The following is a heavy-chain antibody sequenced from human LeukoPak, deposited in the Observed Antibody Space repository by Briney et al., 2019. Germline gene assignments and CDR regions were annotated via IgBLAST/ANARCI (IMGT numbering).Heavy chain of an antibody. J-gene: IGHJ4*02. V-gene: IGHV1-58*01. D-gene: IGHD3-10*01. CDR2: IVVGSGYT. Sequence: ASVKVSCKASRFTFSSPTVQWVRQARGQRLEWIGWIVVGSGYTNYAQKFQEGVTFTGDMSTGTVYMELSSLRSEDTAVYYCAVARGLTDPLDFWGQGTLVTVSS. CDR1: RFTFSSPT. CDR3: AVARGLTDPLDF.